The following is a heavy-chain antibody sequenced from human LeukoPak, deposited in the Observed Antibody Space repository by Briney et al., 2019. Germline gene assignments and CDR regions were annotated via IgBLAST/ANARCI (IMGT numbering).Heavy chain of an antibody. CDR1: GYTFTSYY. J-gene: IGHJ4*02. CDR2: INPSGGST. CDR3: ARPGYCSGGSCYSDY. Sequence: GASVKVSCXASGYTFTSYYMHWVRQARGQGLEWMGIINPSGGSTSYAQKFQGRVTMTRDTSTSTVYMELSSLRSEDTAVYYCARPGYCSGGSCYSDYWGQGTLVTVSS. V-gene: IGHV1-46*03. D-gene: IGHD2-15*01.